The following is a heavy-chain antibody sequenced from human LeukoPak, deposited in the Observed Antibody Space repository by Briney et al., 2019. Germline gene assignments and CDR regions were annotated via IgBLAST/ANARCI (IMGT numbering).Heavy chain of an antibody. J-gene: IGHJ3*02. Sequence: GGSLRLSCAASGFTFSRYSMNWVRPAPGKGLEGVSSISSTSDYIYYADSVKGRFTISRDNARNSLYLQMNNLRVEDTAVYYCARGYTNYGYVFDIWGQGTMVTVSS. D-gene: IGHD4-11*01. V-gene: IGHV3-21*04. CDR3: ARGYTNYGYVFDI. CDR2: ISSTSDYI. CDR1: GFTFSRYS.